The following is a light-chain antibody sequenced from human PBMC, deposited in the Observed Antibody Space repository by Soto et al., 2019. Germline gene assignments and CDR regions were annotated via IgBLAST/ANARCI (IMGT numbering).Light chain of an antibody. Sequence: DIQMTQSPYYLSASVGDRVTITCRASQRISSYLNWYQQKPGKAPKLLIYAASSLQSGVPSRFSGSGSGTDFTLTISSLQPEDFATYYCQQANSFPITFGQGTRLAI. V-gene: IGKV1-39*01. J-gene: IGKJ5*01. CDR3: QQANSFPIT. CDR2: AAS. CDR1: QRISSY.